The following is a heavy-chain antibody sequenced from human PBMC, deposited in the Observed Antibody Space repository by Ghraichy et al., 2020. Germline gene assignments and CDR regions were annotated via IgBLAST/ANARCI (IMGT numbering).Heavy chain of an antibody. Sequence: SETLSLTCTVSGGSISSGGYYWSWIHQHPGKGLEWIGYIYYSGSTYYNPSLKSRVTISVDTSKNQFSLKLSSVTAADTAVYYCARGTIVATYTSSGVGWFDPWGQGTLVTVSS. CDR3: ARGTIVATYTSSGVGWFDP. V-gene: IGHV4-31*03. CDR2: IYYSGST. J-gene: IGHJ5*02. CDR1: GGSISSGGYY. D-gene: IGHD5-12*01.